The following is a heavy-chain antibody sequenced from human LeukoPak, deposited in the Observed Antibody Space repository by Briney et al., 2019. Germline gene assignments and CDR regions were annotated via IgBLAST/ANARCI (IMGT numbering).Heavy chain of an antibody. CDR2: IYSGGRT. CDR1: GFTVSRNY. Sequence: HSGGSLRLSCAASGFTVSRNYMSWARQAPGKGLEWVSVIYSGGRTYYADSVKGRFTISRDNSKNTLYLQMNRLRAEDTAVYYCARAGPSSSWHQFDYWGQGTLVTVSS. CDR3: ARAGPSSSWHQFDY. V-gene: IGHV3-66*01. D-gene: IGHD6-13*01. J-gene: IGHJ4*02.